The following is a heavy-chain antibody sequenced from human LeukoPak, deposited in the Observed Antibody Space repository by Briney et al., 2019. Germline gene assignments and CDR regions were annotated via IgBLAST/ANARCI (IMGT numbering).Heavy chain of an antibody. Sequence: GRSLRLSCAASGFTFSSYGMHWVRQAPGKGLELVAVISYDGSNKYYADSVKGRFTISRDNSKNTLYLQMNSPRAEDTAVYYCAKDLRSGWESDIDYWGQGTLVTVSS. CDR2: ISYDGSNK. J-gene: IGHJ4*02. V-gene: IGHV3-30*18. CDR3: AKDLRSGWESDIDY. CDR1: GFTFSSYG. D-gene: IGHD6-19*01.